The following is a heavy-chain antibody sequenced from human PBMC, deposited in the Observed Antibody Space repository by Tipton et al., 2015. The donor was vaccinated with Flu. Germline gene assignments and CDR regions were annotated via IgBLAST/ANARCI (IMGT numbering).Heavy chain of an antibody. V-gene: IGHV3-15*01. J-gene: IGHJ2*01. D-gene: IGHD3-10*01. Sequence: SLRLSCAASGFTFSNAWMSWVRQAPGKGLEWVGRIKSKTDGGTTDYAAPVKGRFTISRDDSKNTLYLQMNSLKTEDTAVYYCTTDRAPATRWFGELFDVWYFDLWGRGTLVTVSS. CDR1: GFTFSNAW. CDR3: TTDRAPATRWFGELFDVWYFDL. CDR2: IKSKTDGGTT.